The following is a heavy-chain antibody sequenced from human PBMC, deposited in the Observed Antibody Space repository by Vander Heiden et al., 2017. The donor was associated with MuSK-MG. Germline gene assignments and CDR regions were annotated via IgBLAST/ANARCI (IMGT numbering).Heavy chain of an antibody. D-gene: IGHD3-10*01. CDR3: ARDPLLWFGEVDY. CDR1: GFTFSNYP. V-gene: IGHV3-30-3*01. CDR2: ISYDGNNK. J-gene: IGHJ4*02. Sequence: QVQLVESGGGVVQPGRSLRLSCAASGFTFSNYPMHWVRQPPGKGLEWVAVISYDGNNKYYADSVKGRFTISRDNSKNTLYLQMNSLRAEDTAVYYCARDPLLWFGEVDYWGQGTLVTVSS.